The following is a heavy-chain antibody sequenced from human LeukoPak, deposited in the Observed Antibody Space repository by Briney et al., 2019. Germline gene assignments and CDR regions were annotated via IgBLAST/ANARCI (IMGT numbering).Heavy chain of an antibody. V-gene: IGHV1-69*06. Sequence: SVKVSCKASGGTFSSYAISWVRQAPGQGLEWMGGIIPIFGTANYAQKFQGRVTITADKSTSTAYMELSSLRAEDTAVYYCARDPPYGSGSYTYSGHDYWGQGTLVTVSS. CDR3: ARDPPYGSGSYTYSGHDY. CDR2: IIPIFGTA. J-gene: IGHJ4*02. CDR1: GGTFSSYA. D-gene: IGHD3-10*01.